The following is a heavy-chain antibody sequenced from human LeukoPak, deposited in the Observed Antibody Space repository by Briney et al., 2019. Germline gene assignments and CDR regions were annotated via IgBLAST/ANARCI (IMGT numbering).Heavy chain of an antibody. CDR2: ISGSGGST. V-gene: IGHV3-23*01. D-gene: IGHD6-19*01. CDR3: EKGTVAGHFYYYDMDV. J-gene: IGHJ6*02. CDR1: GFTFSNYA. Sequence: GGSLRLSCAASGFTFSNYAMSWVRQAPGKGLEWVSGISGSGGSTYYADSVKGRFTISRDNSKNTLYLQMNSLRAEDTAVYYCEKGTVAGHFYYYDMDVWGQGTTVTVSS.